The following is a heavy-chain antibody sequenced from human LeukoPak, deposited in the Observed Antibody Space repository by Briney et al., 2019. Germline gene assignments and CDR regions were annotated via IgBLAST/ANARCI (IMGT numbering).Heavy chain of an antibody. CDR3: AKELYDSSGNYYYYYYGMDV. J-gene: IGHJ6*02. CDR2: ISWNSGSI. Sequence: GGSLRLSCAASGFIFNDYVMHWVRQAPGKGLEWVSGISWNSGSIGYADSVKGRFTISRDNAKNSLYLQMNSLRAEDTALYYCAKELYDSSGNYYYYYYGMDVWGQGTTVTVSS. D-gene: IGHD3-22*01. CDR1: GFIFNDYV. V-gene: IGHV3-9*01.